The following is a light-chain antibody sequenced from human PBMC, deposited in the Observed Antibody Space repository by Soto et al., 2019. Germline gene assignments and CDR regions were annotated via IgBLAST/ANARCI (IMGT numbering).Light chain of an antibody. Sequence: QSALTQPASVSGSPGQSITISCTGTSSDIGTYDYVSWYQQLPGKVPKVIISEVYKRPSGVSDRFSGSKSGNTASLTISGLQAEDEADYYCSSFINTNTRVFGTGTKVTVL. CDR1: SSDIGTYDY. V-gene: IGLV2-14*01. CDR3: SSFINTNTRV. J-gene: IGLJ1*01. CDR2: EVY.